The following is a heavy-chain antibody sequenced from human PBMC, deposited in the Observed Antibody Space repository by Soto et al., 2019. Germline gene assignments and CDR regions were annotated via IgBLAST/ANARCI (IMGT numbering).Heavy chain of an antibody. D-gene: IGHD3-10*01. CDR1: GASISSSNW. Sequence: QVQLQESGPGLVKPSGTLSLTCAVSGASISSSNWWSWVRQPPGKGLEWIGEIYHSGINNYNPSLKSRFTISVDKTRKQFSLKLSSVTAADTAVYYCARRWGEGRVDYWGQGSLVTVSS. CDR3: ARRWGEGRVDY. CDR2: IYHSGIN. V-gene: IGHV4-4*02. J-gene: IGHJ4*02.